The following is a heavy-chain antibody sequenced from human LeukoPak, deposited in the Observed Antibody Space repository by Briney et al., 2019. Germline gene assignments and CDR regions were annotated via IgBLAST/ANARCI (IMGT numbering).Heavy chain of an antibody. CDR1: GYTFINYG. Sequence: GASVKVSCKASGYTFINYGFTWVRQAPGQGLEWMGWISGYNGNTNYLQKFRGRVTMTTDTSTNTVYMELRSLSSDDTAVYYCARVSTNSRVGGYDPQWYFDLWGRGTLVTVSS. CDR2: ISGYNGNT. D-gene: IGHD5-12*01. V-gene: IGHV1-18*04. CDR3: ARVSTNSRVGGYDPQWYFDL. J-gene: IGHJ2*01.